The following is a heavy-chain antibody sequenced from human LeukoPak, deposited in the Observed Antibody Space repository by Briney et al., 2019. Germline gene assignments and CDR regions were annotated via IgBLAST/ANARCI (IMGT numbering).Heavy chain of an antibody. J-gene: IGHJ1*01. V-gene: IGHV4-59*01. CDR1: GGSFSSYD. D-gene: IGHD3-22*01. CDR3: ARGCSYDGSSGYYFRH. Sequence: PSETLSLTCTVSGGSFSSYDWSWIRQPPGKGLEWIGYIYYSGSTNYNPSLKSRVSISVDTSKNQFSLKLSSVTAADTAVYYCARGCSYDGSSGYYFRHWGQGTLFTVSS. CDR2: IYYSGST.